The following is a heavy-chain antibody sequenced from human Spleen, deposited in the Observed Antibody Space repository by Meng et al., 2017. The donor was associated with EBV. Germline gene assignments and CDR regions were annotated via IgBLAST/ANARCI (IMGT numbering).Heavy chain of an antibody. V-gene: IGHV6-1*01. Sequence: QKQLQQSVPGLVKSSQTLSVTCAISGDSISSNNAAWNWIRQSPSRGLEWLGRTYYRSKSYNDYAVSVKSRITVNLDTSKNQLSLHLNSVTPEDTAVYYCAYFGDLPPLWWGQGTLVTVSS. D-gene: IGHD3-16*01. CDR3: AYFGDLPPLW. CDR2: TYYRSKSYN. J-gene: IGHJ4*02. CDR1: GDSISSNNAA.